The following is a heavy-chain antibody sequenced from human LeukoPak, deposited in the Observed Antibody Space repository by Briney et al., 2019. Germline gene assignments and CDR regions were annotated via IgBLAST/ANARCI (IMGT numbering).Heavy chain of an antibody. CDR1: GYTFTGYY. Sequence: VASVKVSCKASGYTFTGYYMHWVRQAPGQGREWMGRINPNSGGTNYAQKFQGRVTMTRDTSISTAYMELSRLRSDDTAVYYCARSVCSGGSSHHGYWGQGTLVTVSS. V-gene: IGHV1-2*06. CDR3: ARSVCSGGSSHHGY. J-gene: IGHJ4*02. D-gene: IGHD2-15*01. CDR2: INPNSGGT.